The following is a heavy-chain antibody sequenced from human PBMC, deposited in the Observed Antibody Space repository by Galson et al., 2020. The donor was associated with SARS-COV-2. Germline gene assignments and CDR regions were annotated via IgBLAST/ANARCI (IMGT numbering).Heavy chain of an antibody. Sequence: GESLKISCAASGFTVSANYMSWVRQAPGKGLEWVSVIYSDGSTSYADSVKGRITISRDTSKNTLYLQMNSLRAEDSVVYYCARDRGGGYGLDVWGQGTTVSVSS. V-gene: IGHV3-53*01. D-gene: IGHD3-16*01. J-gene: IGHJ6*02. CDR3: ARDRGGGYGLDV. CDR2: IYSDGST. CDR1: GFTVSANY.